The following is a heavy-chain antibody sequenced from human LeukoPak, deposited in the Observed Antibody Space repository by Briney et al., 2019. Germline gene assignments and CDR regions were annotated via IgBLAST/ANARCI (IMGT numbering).Heavy chain of an antibody. Sequence: PSETLSLTCTVSGGSISSYYWSWIRRPPGKGLEWIGYIYYSGSTNYNPSLKSRVTISVDTSKNQFSLKLSSVTAADTAVYYCARFGTAAAVNWGQGTLVTVSS. CDR1: GGSISSYY. J-gene: IGHJ4*02. D-gene: IGHD6-13*01. V-gene: IGHV4-59*01. CDR2: IYYSGST. CDR3: ARFGTAAAVN.